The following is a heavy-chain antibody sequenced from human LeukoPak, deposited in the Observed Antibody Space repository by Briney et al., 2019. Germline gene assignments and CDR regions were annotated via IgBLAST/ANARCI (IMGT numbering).Heavy chain of an antibody. CDR3: ANALNSVGRGFDY. CDR1: GFTFSSYG. Sequence: GGSLRLSCAASGFTFSSYGMHWVRQAPGKGLECVAVISYDGSNKYYADSVKGRFTISRDNSKNTLYLQMNSLRAEDTAVYYCANALNSVGRGFDYWGQGTLVTVSS. V-gene: IGHV3-30*18. CDR2: ISYDGSNK. J-gene: IGHJ4*02. D-gene: IGHD3-10*01.